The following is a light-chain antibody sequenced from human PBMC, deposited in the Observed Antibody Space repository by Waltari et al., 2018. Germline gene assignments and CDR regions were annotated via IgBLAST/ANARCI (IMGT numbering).Light chain of an antibody. CDR1: QSISIY. V-gene: IGKV1-39*01. Sequence: DIQMTQSPSSLSASVGDGVTITCRASQSISIYLNWYQQKPGKAPKLLIYAASTLHSGVPSGFSGSGSGTEFTLTISSLQPEDFATYYCQKSSSTPPWTFGQGTKVEIK. J-gene: IGKJ1*01. CDR3: QKSSSTPPWT. CDR2: AAS.